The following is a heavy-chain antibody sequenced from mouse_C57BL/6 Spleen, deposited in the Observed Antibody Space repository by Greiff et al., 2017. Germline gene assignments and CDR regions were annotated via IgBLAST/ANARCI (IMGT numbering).Heavy chain of an antibody. CDR2: ISSGGSYT. CDR3: ARHGRPYDYDGFAK. Sequence: VQVVESGGDLVKPGGSLKLSCAASGFTFSSYGMSWVRQTPDKRLEWVATISSGGSYTYYPDSVKGRFTISRDNAKNTLYLQMSSLKSEDTAIYYCARHGRPYDYDGFAKWGQGNLVTVS. V-gene: IGHV5-6*01. CDR1: GFTFSSYG. D-gene: IGHD2-4*01. J-gene: IGHJ3*01.